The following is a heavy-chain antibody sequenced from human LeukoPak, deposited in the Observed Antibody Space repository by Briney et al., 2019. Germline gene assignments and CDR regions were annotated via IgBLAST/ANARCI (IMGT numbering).Heavy chain of an antibody. D-gene: IGHD2-15*01. J-gene: IGHJ4*02. CDR3: ARSQLGMVAYFDH. CDR1: GFTVSSNY. V-gene: IGHV3-66*02. Sequence: GGSLRLSCAASGFTVSSNYMSWVRQAPGKGLEWVSVIYSGGSTYYADSVEGRFTISRDNSKNTLYLQMNSLRAEDTAVYYCARSQLGMVAYFDHWGQGTLVTVSS. CDR2: IYSGGST.